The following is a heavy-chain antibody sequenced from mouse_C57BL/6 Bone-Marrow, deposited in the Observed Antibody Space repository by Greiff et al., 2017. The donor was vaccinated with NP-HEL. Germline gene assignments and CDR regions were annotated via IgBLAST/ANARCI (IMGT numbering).Heavy chain of an antibody. J-gene: IGHJ2*01. CDR3: ARSLTGTRFDY. CDR1: GFSLTSYG. CDR2: IWSGGST. Sequence: VKLEESGPGLVQPSQSLSITCTVSGFSLTSYGVHWVRQSPGKGLEWLGVIWSGGSTDYNAAFISRLSISKDNSKSQVFFKMNSLQADDTAIYDCARSLTGTRFDYWGQGTTLTVSS. V-gene: IGHV2-2*01. D-gene: IGHD4-1*01.